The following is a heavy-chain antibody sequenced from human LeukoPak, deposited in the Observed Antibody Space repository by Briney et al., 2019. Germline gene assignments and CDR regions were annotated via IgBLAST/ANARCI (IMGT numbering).Heavy chain of an antibody. J-gene: IGHJ4*02. CDR2: ISFDGRNK. CDR3: ARGDGPIDC. Sequence: PGGSLRLSCAASGFTFSTYGMHWVRQAPGKGLEWGALISFDGRNKYYADSVKGRFTISRDNAKNSLYLQMNSLRAEDTALYYCARGDGPIDCWGQGTLVTVAS. V-gene: IGHV3-30*03. CDR1: GFTFSTYG.